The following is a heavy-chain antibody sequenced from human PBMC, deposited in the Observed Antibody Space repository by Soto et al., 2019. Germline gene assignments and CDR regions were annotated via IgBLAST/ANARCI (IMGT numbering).Heavy chain of an antibody. Sequence: ASVKVSCKASGYTFTSYYMHWVRQAPGQGLEWMGIINPSGGSTSYAQKFQGRVTMTRDTSTSTVYMELSSLRSEDTAVYYCARDLSITIFGVVIIPRPSYYYYGMDVWGQGTTVTVSS. CDR3: ARDLSITIFGVVIIPRPSYYYYGMDV. CDR2: INPSGGST. V-gene: IGHV1-46*01. J-gene: IGHJ6*02. D-gene: IGHD3-3*01. CDR1: GYTFTSYY.